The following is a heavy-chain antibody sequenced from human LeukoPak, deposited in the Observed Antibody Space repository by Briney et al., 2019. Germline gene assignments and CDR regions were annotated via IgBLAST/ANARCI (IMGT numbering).Heavy chain of an antibody. Sequence: ASVKVSCKASGYTFTSYYMHWVRQAPGQGLEWIGIINPSGGSTSYAQKFQGRVTMTRDMSTSTVYMELSSLRSEDTAVYYCARQGITIFGVVREFDYWGQGTLVTVSS. V-gene: IGHV1-46*01. CDR1: GYTFTSYY. D-gene: IGHD3-3*01. J-gene: IGHJ4*02. CDR3: ARQGITIFGVVREFDY. CDR2: INPSGGST.